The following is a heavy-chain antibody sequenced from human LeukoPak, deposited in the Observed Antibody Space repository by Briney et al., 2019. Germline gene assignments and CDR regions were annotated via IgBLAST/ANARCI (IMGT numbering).Heavy chain of an antibody. CDR3: AKPVARTRYGYSGTDY. CDR2: IRYDGSNK. V-gene: IGHV3-30*02. J-gene: IGHJ4*02. Sequence: QPGGSLRLSCAASGFTFSSYGMHWVRQAPGKGLEWVAFIRYDGSNKYYADSVKGRFTISRDNSKNTLYLQMNSLRAEDTAVYYCAKPVARTRYGYSGTDYWGQGTLVTVSS. D-gene: IGHD5-18*01. CDR1: GFTFSSYG.